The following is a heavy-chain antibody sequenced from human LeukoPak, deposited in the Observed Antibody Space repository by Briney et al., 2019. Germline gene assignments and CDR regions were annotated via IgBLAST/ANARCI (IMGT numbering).Heavy chain of an antibody. J-gene: IGHJ4*02. CDR3: VRPGNSSFDY. D-gene: IGHD6-6*01. Sequence: ASVTVSCKASVHTFTSYDINWVRQATGQGLEWMGWMNPNSGNTGYAQKFQGRVTMTRDTSISTAYMELSSLTSDDTAVYYCVRPGNSSFDYWGQGTLVTVSS. CDR2: MNPNSGNT. CDR1: VHTFTSYD. V-gene: IGHV1-8*01.